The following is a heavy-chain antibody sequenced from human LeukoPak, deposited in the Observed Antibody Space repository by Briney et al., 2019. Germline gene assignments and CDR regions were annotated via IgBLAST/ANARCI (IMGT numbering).Heavy chain of an antibody. D-gene: IGHD3-16*02. J-gene: IGHJ4*02. CDR3: ARSRTDYVWGSYRSFHFDY. CDR2: ISSSSSTI. Sequence: GGSLRLSCAASGFTFSSYSMNWVRQAPGKGLEWVSYISSSSSTIYYADSVKGRFTISRDNAKNSLYLQMNSLRAEDTAVYYCARSRTDYVWGSYRSFHFDYWGQGTLVTVSS. CDR1: GFTFSSYS. V-gene: IGHV3-48*04.